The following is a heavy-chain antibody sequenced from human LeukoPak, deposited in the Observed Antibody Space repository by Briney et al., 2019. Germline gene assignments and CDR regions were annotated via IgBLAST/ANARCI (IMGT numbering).Heavy chain of an antibody. CDR2: TYYRSQWYF. V-gene: IGHV6-1*01. D-gene: IGHD6-19*01. CDR3: ARDPLAVAGPADYGMDV. J-gene: IGHJ6*02. Sequence: SQTPSLTCAISGDSVSSNTAAWNWIRQSPSRGLEWLGRTYYRSQWYFDYAASVKSRLTVNPDTSRNQFSLHLNSVTPEDTAVYYCARDPLAVAGPADYGMDVWGQGTTVTVS. CDR1: GDSVSSNTAA.